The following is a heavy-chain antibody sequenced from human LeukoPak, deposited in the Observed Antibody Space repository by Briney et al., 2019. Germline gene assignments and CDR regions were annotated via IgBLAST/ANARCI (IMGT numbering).Heavy chain of an antibody. CDR2: INHSGST. CDR1: GGSFSGYY. Sequence: SETLSLTCAVYGGSFSGYYWSWIRQPPGKGLEWIGEINHSGSTNYNPSLKSRVTISVDTSKNQFSLKLSSVTAADTAVYYCARWLSRRYYYDSSGYGPGKSHSGAFDYWGQGTLVTVSS. D-gene: IGHD3-22*01. J-gene: IGHJ4*02. CDR3: ARWLSRRYYYDSSGYGPGKSHSGAFDY. V-gene: IGHV4-34*01.